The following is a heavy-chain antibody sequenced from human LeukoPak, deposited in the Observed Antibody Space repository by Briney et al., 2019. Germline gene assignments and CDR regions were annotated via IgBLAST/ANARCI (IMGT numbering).Heavy chain of an antibody. CDR2: IIPILGIA. CDR1: GGTFSSYT. CDR3: AKHPESGNFDY. J-gene: IGHJ4*02. V-gene: IGHV1-69*02. D-gene: IGHD1-14*01. Sequence: ASVKVSCKASGGTFSSYTISWVRQAPGQGLEWMGRIIPILGIANYAQKFQGRVTITADKSTSTAYMELSSLRSEDTAVYYCAKHPESGNFDYWGRGTLVTVSS.